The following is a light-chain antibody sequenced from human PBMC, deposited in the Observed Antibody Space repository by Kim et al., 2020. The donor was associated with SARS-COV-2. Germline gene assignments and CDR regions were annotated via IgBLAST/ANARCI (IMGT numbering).Light chain of an antibody. J-gene: IGKJ3*01. Sequence: DIQMTQSPSSLSASVGDRVTITCQTSQDISNYLNWYQQKPGKAPKVLIYDASSLEIGVPSRFSGSGSGTHFTFTISSLQPEDIATYYCQQYDNLLLPFGHGTKVDIK. CDR1: QDISNY. CDR3: QQYDNLLLP. V-gene: IGKV1-33*01. CDR2: DAS.